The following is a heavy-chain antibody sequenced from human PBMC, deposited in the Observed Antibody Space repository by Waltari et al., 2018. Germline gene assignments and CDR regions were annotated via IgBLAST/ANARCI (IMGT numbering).Heavy chain of an antibody. CDR1: GGSSSGYY. V-gene: IGHV4-34*01. J-gene: IGHJ4*02. CDR3: ARQFSSGWYSEY. D-gene: IGHD6-19*01. CDR2: INHSGST. Sequence: QVQLQQWGAGLLKPSETLSLTCAVYGGSSSGYYWSWIRQSPGKGLEWIGEINHSGSTNYNPSLKSRVTISVDTSKNQFSLKVSSVTAADTAVYYCARQFSSGWYSEYWGQGTLVIVSS.